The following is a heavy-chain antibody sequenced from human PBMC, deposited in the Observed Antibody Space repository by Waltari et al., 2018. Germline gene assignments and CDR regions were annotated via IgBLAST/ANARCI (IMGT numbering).Heavy chain of an antibody. Sequence: EVQLVESGGGLVKPGGSLRLSCAASGFTFSSYSMNWVRQAPGKGLEWVSSISSSSSYIYYADSVKGRFTISRDNAKNSLYLQMNSLRAEDTAVYYCAREVGPSGTVAGGTNYYFDYWGQGTLVTVSS. CDR1: GFTFSSYS. CDR3: AREVGPSGTVAGGTNYYFDY. J-gene: IGHJ4*02. V-gene: IGHV3-21*01. D-gene: IGHD6-19*01. CDR2: ISSSSSYI.